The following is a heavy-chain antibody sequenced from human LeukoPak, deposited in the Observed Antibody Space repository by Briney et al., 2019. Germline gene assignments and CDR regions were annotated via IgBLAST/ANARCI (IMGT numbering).Heavy chain of an antibody. V-gene: IGHV1-2*02. CDR2: INPNSGGT. D-gene: IGHD3-10*01. J-gene: IGHJ4*02. CDR3: ARDKQWEYFGSGNYFDY. Sequence: GASVRVSCKASGYTFTGYYMHWVRQAPGQGLEWMGWINPNSGGTKYAQTFQGRVTMTRDTSISTAYMELSSLRSDDTDVYYCARDKQWEYFGSGNYFDYWGQGTLVTVSS. CDR1: GYTFTGYY.